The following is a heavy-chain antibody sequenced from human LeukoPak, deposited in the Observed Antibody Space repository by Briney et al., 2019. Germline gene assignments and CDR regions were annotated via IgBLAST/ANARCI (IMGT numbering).Heavy chain of an antibody. V-gene: IGHV1-18*01. Sequence: GASVKVSCKASGYTFTSYGISWVRQAPGQGLEWMGWFSTYNGNSNYAQKLQGRVTMTTDTSTSTAYMELRSLRSDDTAVYYCARFNKWLQNWFDPWGQGTLVTVSS. J-gene: IGHJ5*02. CDR3: ARFNKWLQNWFDP. D-gene: IGHD6-19*01. CDR2: FSTYNGNS. CDR1: GYTFTSYG.